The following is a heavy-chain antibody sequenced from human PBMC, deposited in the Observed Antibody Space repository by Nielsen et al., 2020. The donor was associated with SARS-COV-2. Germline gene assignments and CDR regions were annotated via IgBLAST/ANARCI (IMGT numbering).Heavy chain of an antibody. Sequence: GESLKISCAASGFTFDDYGMSWVRQAPGKGLEWVANIKHDGSEMYYVDSVKGRFTISRDNAENSLSLQMNSLRAEDTAVYYCARESVTGTDAFDIWGQGTVVTVSS. J-gene: IGHJ3*02. CDR3: ARESVTGTDAFDI. D-gene: IGHD6-19*01. V-gene: IGHV3-7*01. CDR1: GFTFDDYG. CDR2: IKHDGSEM.